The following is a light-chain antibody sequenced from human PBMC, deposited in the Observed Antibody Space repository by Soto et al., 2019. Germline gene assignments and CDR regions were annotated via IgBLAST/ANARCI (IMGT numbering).Light chain of an antibody. V-gene: IGLV1-44*01. CDR3: AAWDDSLNGPV. CDR1: SSNIGSNT. CDR2: SNN. J-gene: IGLJ2*01. Sequence: QSVLKKAPSATGAPRGRVTISCSGSSSNIGSNTVNWYQQLPGTAPKLLIYSNNQRPSGVPDRFSGSKSGTSASLAISGLQSEDEADYYCAAWDDSLNGPVFGGGTKVTVL.